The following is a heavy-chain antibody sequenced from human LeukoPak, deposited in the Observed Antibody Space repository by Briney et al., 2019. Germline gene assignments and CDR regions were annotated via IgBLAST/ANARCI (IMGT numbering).Heavy chain of an antibody. V-gene: IGHV3-48*04. J-gene: IGHJ6*02. D-gene: IGHD2-15*01. CDR3: ARDPVVVAARSPYYYYYGMDV. Sequence: GGSLRLSCVASGFPFSSYWMTWVRQAPGKGLEWVSYISSSGSTIYYADSVKGRFTISRDNAKNSLYLQMNSLRAEDTAVYYCARDPVVVAARSPYYYYYGMDVWGQGTTVTVSS. CDR2: ISSSGSTI. CDR1: GFPFSSYW.